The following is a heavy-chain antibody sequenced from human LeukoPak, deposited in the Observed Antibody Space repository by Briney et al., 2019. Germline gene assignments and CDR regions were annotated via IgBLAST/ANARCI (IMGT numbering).Heavy chain of an antibody. Sequence: ASVKVSCKASGFTFTSSAVQWVRQARGQRLEWIGWIVVGSGNTNYAQKFQERVTITRDMSTSTAYMELSSLRSEDTAVYYCAAIVGPTNYYYGMDVWGQGTTVTVSS. D-gene: IGHD1-26*01. CDR2: IVVGSGNT. V-gene: IGHV1-58*01. CDR3: AAIVGPTNYYYGMDV. J-gene: IGHJ6*02. CDR1: GFTFTSSA.